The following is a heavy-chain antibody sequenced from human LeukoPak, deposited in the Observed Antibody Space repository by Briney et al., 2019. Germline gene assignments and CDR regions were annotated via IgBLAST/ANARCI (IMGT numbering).Heavy chain of an antibody. D-gene: IGHD6-19*01. CDR3: ATIGYIAVAGNY. CDR2: VDPEDGET. Sequence: ASVKVSCKVSGYTFTDYYMHWVQQAPGKGLEWMGLVDPEDGETIYAEKFQGRVTITADTSTDTAYMELSSLRSEATAVYYCATIGYIAVAGNYWGQGTLVTVSS. V-gene: IGHV1-69-2*01. CDR1: GYTFTDYY. J-gene: IGHJ4*02.